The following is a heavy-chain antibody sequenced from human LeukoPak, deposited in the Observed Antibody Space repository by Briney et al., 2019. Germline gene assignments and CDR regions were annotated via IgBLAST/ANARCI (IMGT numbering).Heavy chain of an antibody. CDR2: IKQDGSER. CDR3: ARGSGDLRPITFGGAFVSGMDV. J-gene: IGHJ6*02. Sequence: GGSLRLSCATSGFTFNNFWMGWVREAPGKGPGRVANIKQDGSERYYVASAKGPFSTSRDTAKNSLFLQMNSLRAEDAAVYYCARGSGDLRPITFGGAFVSGMDVWGQGTTVPVSS. V-gene: IGHV3-7*01. D-gene: IGHD3-16*02. CDR1: GFTFNNFW.